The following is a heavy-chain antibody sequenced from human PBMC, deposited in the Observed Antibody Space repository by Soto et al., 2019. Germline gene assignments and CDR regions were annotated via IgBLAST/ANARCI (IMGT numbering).Heavy chain of an antibody. CDR2: INHSGST. J-gene: IGHJ6*02. CDR3: ARGRRSTTVYYGLDV. Sequence: PSETLSLTCAVYGGSFSGYYWSWFRQPPGKGLEWMGEINHSGSTNYNPSLETRGTISVDTSKNQFSLKLSSVTAADTAVYYCARGRRSTTVYYGLDVWGQGTTVTVS. D-gene: IGHD1-26*01. CDR1: GGSFSGYY. V-gene: IGHV4-34*01.